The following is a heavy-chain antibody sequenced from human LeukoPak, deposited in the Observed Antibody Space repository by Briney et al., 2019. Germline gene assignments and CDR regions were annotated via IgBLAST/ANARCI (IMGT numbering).Heavy chain of an antibody. CDR3: ARDSTIFGVVISGLDY. CDR1: GFTFSSYG. D-gene: IGHD3-3*01. CDR2: ISYDGSNK. Sequence: GGSLRLSCAASGFTFSSYGMHWVRQAPGKGLEWVAVISYDGSNKYYADSVKGRFTISRDNSKNTLYLQMNSLRAEDTAVYYCARDSTIFGVVISGLDYWGQGTLVTVSS. V-gene: IGHV3-30*03. J-gene: IGHJ4*02.